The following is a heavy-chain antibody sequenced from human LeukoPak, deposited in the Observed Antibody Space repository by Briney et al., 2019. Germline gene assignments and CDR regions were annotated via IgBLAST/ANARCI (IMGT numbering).Heavy chain of an antibody. D-gene: IGHD2-8*01. CDR1: GFTFSNYW. Sequence: GGSLRLSCAASGFTFSNYWVNWVRQAPGKGLEWVSAISGSGGSTYYADSVKGRFTISRDNSKNTLYLQMNSLRAEDTAVYYCAKTLIPCTNGVCYRVSFDYWGQGTLVTVSS. V-gene: IGHV3-23*01. CDR2: ISGSGGST. CDR3: AKTLIPCTNGVCYRVSFDY. J-gene: IGHJ4*02.